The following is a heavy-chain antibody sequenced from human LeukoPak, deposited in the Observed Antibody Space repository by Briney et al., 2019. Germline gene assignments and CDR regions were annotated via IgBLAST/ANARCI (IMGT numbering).Heavy chain of an antibody. D-gene: IGHD2-15*01. V-gene: IGHV3-9*01. CDR1: GLTFDYYA. Sequence: GGSLRLSCAASGLTFDYYAMRWVRQAPGKGLEWVSGISLNSVKTGYADSVKGRFIISRDNAKNSLYLQMNSLRTEDTALYYCVKDDGWYSWGQGTMVTVSS. CDR2: ISLNSVKT. J-gene: IGHJ3*01. CDR3: VKDDGWYS.